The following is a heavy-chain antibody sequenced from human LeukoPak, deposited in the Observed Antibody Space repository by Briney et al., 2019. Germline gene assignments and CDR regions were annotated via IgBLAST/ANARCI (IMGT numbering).Heavy chain of an antibody. CDR1: GGSISSSNW. V-gene: IGHV4-4*02. CDR2: IYYSGST. CDR3: ARENIVVVVAARTFDY. D-gene: IGHD2-15*01. J-gene: IGHJ4*02. Sequence: ETLSLTCAVSGGSISSSNWWSWVRQPPGKGLEWIGSIYYSGSTYYNPSLKSRVTISVDTSKNQFSLKLSSVTAADTAVYYCARENIVVVVAARTFDYWGQGTLVTVSS.